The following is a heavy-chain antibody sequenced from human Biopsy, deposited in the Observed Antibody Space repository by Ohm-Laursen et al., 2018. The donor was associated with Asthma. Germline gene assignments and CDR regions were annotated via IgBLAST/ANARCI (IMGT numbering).Heavy chain of an antibody. CDR1: GFKFDEYT. CDR3: AKVRSDWVITESFDY. V-gene: IGHV3-9*01. J-gene: IGHJ4*02. CDR2: ISWNSATI. Sequence: SLRLSCAATGFKFDEYTMHWVRQAPGKGLEWVSGISWNSATIGYADSVEGRFTISRGNAKNSVFLHMDSLRPEDTAFYYCAKVRSDWVITESFDYWGQGVLVTVSS. D-gene: IGHD3-22*01.